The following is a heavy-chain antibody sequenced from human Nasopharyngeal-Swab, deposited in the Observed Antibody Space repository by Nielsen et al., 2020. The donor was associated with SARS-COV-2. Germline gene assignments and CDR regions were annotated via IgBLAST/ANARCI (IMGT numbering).Heavy chain of an antibody. J-gene: IGHJ6*02. V-gene: IGHV3-53*01. CDR1: GVTVSSNY. CDR2: IYSGGST. CDR3: ARDYSNYRDYYYGMDV. D-gene: IGHD4-11*01. Sequence: GESLKISRAASGVTVSSNYMSWVRQAPGKGLEWGSVIYSGGSTYYADSVKGRFTISRDNSKNTLYLQMNSLRAEDTAVYYCARDYSNYRDYYYGMDVWGQGTTVTVSS.